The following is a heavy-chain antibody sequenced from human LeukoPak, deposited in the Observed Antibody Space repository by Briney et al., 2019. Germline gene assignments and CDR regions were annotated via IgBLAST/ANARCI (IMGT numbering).Heavy chain of an antibody. CDR1: GFTFDDYA. CDR2: ISGDGGST. CDR3: AKEQQLDAYYYYYGMDV. V-gene: IGHV3-43*02. J-gene: IGHJ6*02. D-gene: IGHD6-13*01. Sequence: GGSLRPSCAASGFTFDDYAMHWVRQAPGKGLEWVSLISGDGGSTYYADSVKGRFTISRDNSKNSLYLQMNSLRTEDTALYYCAKEQQLDAYYYYYGMDVWGQGTTVTVSS.